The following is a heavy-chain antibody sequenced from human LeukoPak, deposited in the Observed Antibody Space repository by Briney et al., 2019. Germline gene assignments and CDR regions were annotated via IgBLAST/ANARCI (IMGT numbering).Heavy chain of an antibody. Sequence: PGGSLRLSCAASGFTFSSYAMTWVRQAPGKGLEWVSAISGSGGSTYYADSVKGRFTISRDNSKNTLYLQMNSLRAGDTAVYYCAKDIETFTIFGLDVWGQGTTVTVSS. CDR1: GFTFSSYA. V-gene: IGHV3-23*01. J-gene: IGHJ6*02. CDR3: AKDIETFTIFGLDV. D-gene: IGHD3-3*01. CDR2: ISGSGGST.